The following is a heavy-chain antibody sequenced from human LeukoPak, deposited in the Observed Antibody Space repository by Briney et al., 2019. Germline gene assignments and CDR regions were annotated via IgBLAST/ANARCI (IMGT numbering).Heavy chain of an antibody. CDR3: ARHYGGTFFDY. J-gene: IGHJ4*02. D-gene: IGHD4-23*01. CDR2: ISAYSGST. Sequence: ASVKVSCKASGYTFTTYGISWLRQAPGQGLEWMGWISAYSGSTNYAQNLQGRVTMTTDTSTSTAYMELRSLRSDDTAVYYCARHYGGTFFDYWGQGTLVTVSS. V-gene: IGHV1-18*01. CDR1: GYTFTTYG.